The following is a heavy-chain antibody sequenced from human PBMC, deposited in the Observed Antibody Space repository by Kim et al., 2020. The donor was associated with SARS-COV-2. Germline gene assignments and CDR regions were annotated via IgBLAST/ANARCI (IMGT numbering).Heavy chain of an antibody. D-gene: IGHD3-22*01. V-gene: IGHV1-69*10. J-gene: IGHJ4*02. Sequence: SVKVSCKASGGTLSSYEINWVRQAPGQGLQWMGGILPVLQRPNYAQEFQGRLTVTADESTSTVYMELSSLRFEDTAVYYCAGTDYDSSGSGYNFDYWGQGTLVTVSS. CDR1: GGTLSSYE. CDR3: AGTDYDSSGSGYNFDY. CDR2: ILPVLQRP.